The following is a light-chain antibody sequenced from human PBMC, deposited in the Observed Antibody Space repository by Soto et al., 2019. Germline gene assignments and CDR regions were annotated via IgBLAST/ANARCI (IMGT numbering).Light chain of an antibody. CDR1: QSVSSSY. V-gene: IGKV3-20*01. CDR3: QQYDSAPLT. Sequence: DIELTQYPGTLSLSLGERATLSCRASQSVSSSYLTWYQQKPSQAPRLLIYGASSRDTGIPDRFSGSGSGTDFTLTISRLEPEDFAVYYCQQYDSAPLTFGGGTKVEIK. J-gene: IGKJ4*01. CDR2: GAS.